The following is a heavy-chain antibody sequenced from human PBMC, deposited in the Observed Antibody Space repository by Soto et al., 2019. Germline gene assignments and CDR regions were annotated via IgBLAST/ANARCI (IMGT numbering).Heavy chain of an antibody. CDR2: IIPIFGTA. J-gene: IGHJ6*02. CDR1: GGTFSSYA. Sequence: QVQLVQSGAEVKKPGSSVKVSCKASGGTFSSYAISWVRQAPGQGLEWIGGIIPIFGTADYAQKLQGRVTITADESTSTADMELSSLRAEDTAVYYCASHSGSSPEGRYYYGMDVWGQGTTVTVSS. CDR3: ASHSGSSPEGRYYYGMDV. V-gene: IGHV1-69*12. D-gene: IGHD1-26*01.